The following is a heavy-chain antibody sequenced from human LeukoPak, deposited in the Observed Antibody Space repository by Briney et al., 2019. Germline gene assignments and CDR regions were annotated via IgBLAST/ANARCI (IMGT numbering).Heavy chain of an antibody. CDR3: ARISDCSGGSCYSRNY. CDR2: ISSSSNTI. CDR1: GFTFSSYS. V-gene: IGHV3-48*04. D-gene: IGHD2-15*01. Sequence: GGSLRLSCAASGFTFSSYSMNWVRQAPGKGLEWVSYISSSSNTIHYAESVKGRFTISRDNAKNSLYLQMNSLRAEDTAVYYCARISDCSGGSCYSRNYWGQGTLVTVSS. J-gene: IGHJ4*02.